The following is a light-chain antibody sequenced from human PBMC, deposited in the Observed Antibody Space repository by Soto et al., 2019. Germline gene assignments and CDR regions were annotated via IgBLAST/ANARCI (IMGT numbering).Light chain of an antibody. V-gene: IGLV4-69*01. Sequence: QPVLTRSPSASASLGASVKLTCTLSSGHSNYAIAWHQQQSEKGPRYLMKLNSDGSHSKGDGIPDRFSGSSSGAERYLTISSLQSEDEADYYCQTWGSGIVVFGAGTKLTVL. J-gene: IGLJ2*01. CDR2: LNSDGSH. CDR3: QTWGSGIVV. CDR1: SGHSNYA.